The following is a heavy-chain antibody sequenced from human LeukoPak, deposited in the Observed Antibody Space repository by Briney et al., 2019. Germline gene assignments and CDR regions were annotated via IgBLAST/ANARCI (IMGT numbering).Heavy chain of an antibody. CDR3: ARDPSNFDWLLYSYFDY. V-gene: IGHV3-21*01. CDR1: GFTFSSYS. CDR2: ISSSSSYI. D-gene: IGHD3-9*01. Sequence: GGSLRLSCATSGFTFSSYSMNWVRQAPGKGLEWVSSISSSSSYIYYADSVKGRFTISRDNAKNSLYLQMNSLRAEDTAVYYCARDPSNFDWLLYSYFDYWGQGTLVTVSS. J-gene: IGHJ4*02.